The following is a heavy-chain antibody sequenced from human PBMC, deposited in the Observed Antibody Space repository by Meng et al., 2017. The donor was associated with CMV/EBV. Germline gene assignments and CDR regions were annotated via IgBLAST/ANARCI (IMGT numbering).Heavy chain of an antibody. V-gene: IGHV1-8*01. D-gene: IGHD2-2*02. CDR3: ARAPSPLYCSSTSCYTGGMDV. Sequence: ASVKVSCKASGYTFTSYDINWVRQATGQGLERMGWMNPNSGNTGYAQKFQGRVTMTRNTSISTAYMELSSLRSEDTAVYYCARAPSPLYCSSTSCYTGGMDVWGQGTTVTVSS. CDR2: MNPNSGNT. J-gene: IGHJ6*02. CDR1: GYTFTSYD.